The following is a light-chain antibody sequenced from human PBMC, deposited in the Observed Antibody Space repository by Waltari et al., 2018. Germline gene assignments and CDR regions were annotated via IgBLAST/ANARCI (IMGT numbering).Light chain of an antibody. J-gene: IGLJ1*01. Sequence: QSALTQPASVSGSPGQSITIPCTGTSSDVGSFNLVSWYQQQPGKVPKLIIYEVSKRPSGVSNHFSGSTAGNTASLTISGLRAEDEADYYCCSYAGSRTYVFGTGTKVTVL. CDR2: EVS. CDR1: SSDVGSFNL. V-gene: IGLV2-23*02. CDR3: CSYAGSRTYV.